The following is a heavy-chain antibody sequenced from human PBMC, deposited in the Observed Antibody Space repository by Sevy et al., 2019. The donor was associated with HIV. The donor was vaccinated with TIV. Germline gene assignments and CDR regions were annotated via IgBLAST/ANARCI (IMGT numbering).Heavy chain of an antibody. V-gene: IGHV3-30*02. D-gene: IGHD6-13*01. CDR3: AKDLAGPGRRYFDY. CDR2: IRYDGRDK. J-gene: IGHJ4*02. CDR1: GFTFSNYG. Sequence: GGSLRLSCAASGFTFSNYGMHWVRQVPGKGLEWVTFIRYDGRDKYYPASVKGRFTISRDDSKNTLYLQMDSLTPEDTAIYYCAKDLAGPGRRYFDYWGQGTLVTVSS.